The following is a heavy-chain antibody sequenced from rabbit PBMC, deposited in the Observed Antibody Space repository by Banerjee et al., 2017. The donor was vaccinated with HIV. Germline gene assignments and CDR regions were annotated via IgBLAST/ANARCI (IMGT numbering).Heavy chain of an antibody. CDR2: IYTGSSENT. D-gene: IGHD7-1*01. J-gene: IGHJ4*01. Sequence: QSSEESGGDLVKPEGSLALTCTVSGFTISSSYYMCWVRQAPGKGLEWIACIYTGSSENTYYASWAKGRFTISKTSSTTVTLQMTSLTAADTATYFCARGGAIYVGADYTTDYFNLWGPGTLVTVS. CDR1: GFTISSSYY. CDR3: ARGGAIYVGADYTTDYFNL. V-gene: IGHV1S40*01.